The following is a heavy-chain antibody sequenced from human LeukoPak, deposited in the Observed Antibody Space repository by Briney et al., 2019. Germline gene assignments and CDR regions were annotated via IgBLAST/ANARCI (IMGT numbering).Heavy chain of an antibody. CDR1: GFTFSSYA. D-gene: IGHD6-19*01. CDR2: ISGSGGST. Sequence: GGSLRLSCAASGFTFSSYAMSWVRQAPGKGLEWVSGISGSGGSTYYADSVKGRFTISRDNSKNTLYLQMNSLRAEDTAVYYCAFRGSSGGVYWGQGTLVTVSS. CDR3: AFRGSSGGVY. J-gene: IGHJ4*02. V-gene: IGHV3-23*01.